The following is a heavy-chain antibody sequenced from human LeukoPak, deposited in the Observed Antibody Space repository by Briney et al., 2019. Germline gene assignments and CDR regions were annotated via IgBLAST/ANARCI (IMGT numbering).Heavy chain of an antibody. J-gene: IGHJ4*02. Sequence: GASVKVSCKASGGTFSSYAISWVRQAPGQGLEWMGGIIPIFGTANYAQKFQGRVTMTTDTSTSTAYMELRSLRSDDTAVYYCARSAIYGSGSSPFDYWGQGTLVTVSS. D-gene: IGHD3-10*01. CDR2: IIPIFGTA. V-gene: IGHV1-69*05. CDR1: GGTFSSYA. CDR3: ARSAIYGSGSSPFDY.